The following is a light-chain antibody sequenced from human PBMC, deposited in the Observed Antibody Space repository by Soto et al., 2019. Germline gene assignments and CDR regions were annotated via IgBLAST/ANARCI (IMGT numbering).Light chain of an antibody. V-gene: IGLV2-14*01. J-gene: IGLJ1*01. CDR3: SSYTSNSAPYV. Sequence: QSVLTQPASVSGSPGQSITISCTGTSSDVGGYNYVSWFQQHPGKPPKLLIYQVSHRPSGVSNRFSGSKSGSTASLTISGLQAEDEADYYCSSYTSNSAPYVFGTGTKAPS. CDR1: SSDVGGYNY. CDR2: QVS.